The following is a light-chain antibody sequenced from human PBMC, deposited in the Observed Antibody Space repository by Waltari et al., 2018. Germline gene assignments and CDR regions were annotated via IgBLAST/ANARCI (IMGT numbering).Light chain of an antibody. CDR2: GVS. J-gene: IGLJ1*01. CDR3: SSYASSVTHV. Sequence: QSALTQPASVSGSPGQSITISCTGTSSDGGGYDYVSWYQQHPGKAPILIIYGVSSRPSGISIRFSGSKSGNTASLTISGLQAEDEADYYCSSYASSVTHVFGTGTKVTVL. CDR1: SSDGGGYDY. V-gene: IGLV2-14*03.